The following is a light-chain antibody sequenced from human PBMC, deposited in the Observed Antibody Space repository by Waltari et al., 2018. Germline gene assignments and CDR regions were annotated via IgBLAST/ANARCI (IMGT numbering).Light chain of an antibody. V-gene: IGKV3-15*01. J-gene: IGKJ2*01. CDR3: QQYNNWPYT. CDR1: QRVSSS. CDR2: GAS. Sequence: EIVMTQSPATLSVSPGERAPISCRASQRVSSSLAWYQQKPGQAPRLLIYGASTRATGIPARFSGSGSGTEFTLTISSLQSEDFAVYYCQQYNNWPYTFGQGTKLEIK.